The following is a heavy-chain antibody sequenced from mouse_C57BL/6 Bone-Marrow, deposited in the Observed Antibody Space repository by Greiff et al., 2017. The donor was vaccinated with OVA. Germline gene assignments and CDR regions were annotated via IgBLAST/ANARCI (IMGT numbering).Heavy chain of an antibody. CDR1: GFSFNTYA. CDR3: VRHTDYDGAMDY. CDR2: ISRKSNNYET. Sequence: EVMLVESGGGLVKPKGSLKLSCAASGFSFNTYAMNWVRQAPGKGLEWVARISRKSNNYETYYADSVKDRFTISRDDSESMLYLQMNNVKTEDTASDYCVRHTDYDGAMDYWGQGTSVTVSS. D-gene: IGHD2-4*01. V-gene: IGHV10-1*01. J-gene: IGHJ4*01.